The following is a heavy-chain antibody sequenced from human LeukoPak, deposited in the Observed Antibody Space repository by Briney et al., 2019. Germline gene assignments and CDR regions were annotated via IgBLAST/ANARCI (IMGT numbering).Heavy chain of an antibody. V-gene: IGHV3-48*03. CDR3: AREIAVAGPAYDY. D-gene: IGHD6-19*01. Sequence: GGSLRLSCEASGFTFSSYEMNWVRQAPGKGLEWVSYISSSGSTVYYADSVKGRFTISRDNAKNSLYLQLNSLRAEDTAVYYCAREIAVAGPAYDYWGQGTLVTVSS. CDR2: ISSSGSTV. CDR1: GFTFSSYE. J-gene: IGHJ4*02.